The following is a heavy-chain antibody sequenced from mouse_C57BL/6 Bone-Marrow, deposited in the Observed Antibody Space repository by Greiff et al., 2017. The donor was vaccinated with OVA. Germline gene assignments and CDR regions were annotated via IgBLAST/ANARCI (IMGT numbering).Heavy chain of an antibody. CDR2: ISSGGGYI. CDR1: GFTFSSYA. J-gene: IGHJ2*01. V-gene: IGHV5-9-1*02. CDR3: TREGGGYYYFDY. D-gene: IGHD2-3*01. Sequence: EVKLVESGEGLVKPGGSLKLSCAASGFTFSSYAMSWVRQTPEKRLEWVAYISSGGGYIYYADTVKGRFTISRDNGRNTLYLQMSSLKSEDTAMYYCTREGGGYYYFDYWGQGTTLTVSS.